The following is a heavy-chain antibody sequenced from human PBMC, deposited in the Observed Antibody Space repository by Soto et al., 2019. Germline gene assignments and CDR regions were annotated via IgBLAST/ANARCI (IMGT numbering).Heavy chain of an antibody. D-gene: IGHD6-19*01. Sequence: GGSLRLSCAASGFTFSNYGMHWVRQAPGKGLEWVAIISYDGSNTYFADSVKGRFTISRDNYKNTLYLQMNSLRAEDTALYYCAKEGEHSSGWANFDYWGQGTLVTVSS. V-gene: IGHV3-30*18. CDR3: AKEGEHSSGWANFDY. CDR1: GFTFSNYG. CDR2: ISYDGSNT. J-gene: IGHJ4*02.